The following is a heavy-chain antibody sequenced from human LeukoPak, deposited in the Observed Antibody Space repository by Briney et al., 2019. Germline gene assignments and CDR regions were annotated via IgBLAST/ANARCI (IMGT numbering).Heavy chain of an antibody. CDR3: ARGRKTYYYDSSGQDAFDI. J-gene: IGHJ3*02. V-gene: IGHV4-61*05. CDR2: IYYSGST. D-gene: IGHD3-22*01. CDR1: GGSISSSSYY. Sequence: SETLSLTCTVSGGSISSSSYYWGWIRQPPGKGLEWIGYIYYSGSTNYNPSLKSRVTISVDTSKNQFSLKLSSVTAADTAVYYCARGRKTYYYDSSGQDAFDIWGQGTMVTVSS.